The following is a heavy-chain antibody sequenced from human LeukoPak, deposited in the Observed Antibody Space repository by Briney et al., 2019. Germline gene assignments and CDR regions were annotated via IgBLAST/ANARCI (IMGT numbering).Heavy chain of an antibody. D-gene: IGHD5/OR15-5a*01. J-gene: IGHJ1*01. CDR3: AREPSGNFGQLVSSAEYFQH. Sequence: GSSVKVSCEASGGTFSSYAISWVRQAPGQGLEWMGRIIPILGIANYAQKFQGRVTITADKSTSTAYMELSSLRSEDTAVYYCAREPSGNFGQLVSSAEYFQHWGQGTRVTVSS. CDR2: IIPILGIA. CDR1: GGTFSSYA. V-gene: IGHV1-69*04.